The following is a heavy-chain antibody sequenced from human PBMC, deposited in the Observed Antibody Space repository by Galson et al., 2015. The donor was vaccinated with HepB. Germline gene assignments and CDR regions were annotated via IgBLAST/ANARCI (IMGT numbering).Heavy chain of an antibody. CDR1: GFTFRNYS. Sequence: SLRLSCAGSGFTFRNYSINWVRQAPGKGLEWVSSISSSSSYIYYADSVKGRFTISRDNAKNSLYLQMNSLRAEDTAVYYCARGSYGSGGYLPRYFECWGQGTLVTVSS. CDR3: ARGSYGSGGYLPRYFEC. D-gene: IGHD3-10*01. CDR2: ISSSSSYI. J-gene: IGHJ4*02. V-gene: IGHV3-21*01.